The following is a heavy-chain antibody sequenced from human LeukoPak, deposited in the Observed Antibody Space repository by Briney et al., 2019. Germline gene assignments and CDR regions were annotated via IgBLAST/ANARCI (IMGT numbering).Heavy chain of an antibody. CDR2: IYHSGST. CDR3: ARVGDYYDSSGSDRVDAFDI. Sequence: SETLSLTCTVSGCSISSGYYWGWIRQPPGKGLEWIGSIYHSGSTYYNPSLKSRVTISVDTSKNQFSLKLSSVTAADTAVYYCARVGDYYDSSGSDRVDAFDIWGQGTMVTVSS. D-gene: IGHD3-22*01. J-gene: IGHJ3*02. V-gene: IGHV4-38-2*02. CDR1: GCSISSGYY.